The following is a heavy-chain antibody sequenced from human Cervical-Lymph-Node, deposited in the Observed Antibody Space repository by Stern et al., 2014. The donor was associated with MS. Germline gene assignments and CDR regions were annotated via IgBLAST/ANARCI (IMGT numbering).Heavy chain of an antibody. D-gene: IGHD3-9*01. CDR3: AREVYYDILTGYYNGGWFDP. Sequence: QVQLQESGPGLVKPSQTLSLTCTVSGGSISSGGYYWSWIRQHPGKGLEWIGYIYYSGSTYYNTSLTSRVTISVDPSKNQFSLKLSSVTAADTAVYYCAREVYYDILTGYYNGGWFDPWGQGTLVTVSS. CDR2: IYYSGST. V-gene: IGHV4-31*03. CDR1: GGSISSGGYY. J-gene: IGHJ5*02.